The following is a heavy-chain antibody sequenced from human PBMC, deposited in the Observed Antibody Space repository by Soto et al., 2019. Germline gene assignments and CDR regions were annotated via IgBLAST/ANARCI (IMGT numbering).Heavy chain of an antibody. V-gene: IGHV1-69*01. Sequence: QVQLVQSGAEVKEPGSSVKVSCKASGGTFSRSGLIWVRQAPGQGLEWVGGIIPIFPTAHYGQKFQGRVTITADESTSTAYMELSSLRSEDTAVYYCAKVRYSSPMGYYYGMDVWGQGTTVTVSS. CDR1: GGTFSRSG. CDR2: IIPIFPTA. J-gene: IGHJ6*02. D-gene: IGHD6-19*01. CDR3: AKVRYSSPMGYYYGMDV.